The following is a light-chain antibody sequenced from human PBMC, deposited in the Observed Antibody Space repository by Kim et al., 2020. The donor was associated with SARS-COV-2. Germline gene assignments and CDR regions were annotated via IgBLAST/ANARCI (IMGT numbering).Light chain of an antibody. V-gene: IGKV1-5*03. CDR1: QTISTW. CDR2: KAS. CDR3: QQYNNVGRT. J-gene: IGKJ1*01. Sequence: DMQMTQSPSSLSASVGETVTITCRASQTISTWLAWYQQKPGKPPKLLIYKASILEDGVPPRFSGSGSGTEFTLTINGLQADDRGTYYCQQYNNVGRTFGQGTKVDIK.